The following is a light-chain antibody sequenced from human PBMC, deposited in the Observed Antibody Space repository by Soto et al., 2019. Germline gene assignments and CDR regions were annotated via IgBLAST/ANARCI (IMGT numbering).Light chain of an antibody. V-gene: IGKV1-5*03. CDR3: HQYNSYPWT. Sequence: DIQMTQSPSTLSASIGDRVTITCRASQSINSWLAWYQQKPGKAPKLLIYKASSLESGFPSKFSGSGSGTEFTLTIRSLQPDDFTTYYCHQYNSYPWTFGQGTKVEIK. CDR1: QSINSW. J-gene: IGKJ1*01. CDR2: KAS.